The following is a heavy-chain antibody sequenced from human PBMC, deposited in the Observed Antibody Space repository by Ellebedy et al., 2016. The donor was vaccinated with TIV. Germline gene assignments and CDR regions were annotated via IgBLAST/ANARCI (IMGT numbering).Heavy chain of an antibody. V-gene: IGHV1-18*01. D-gene: IGHD5-18*01. CDR3: ARYEGHTAMLN. J-gene: IGHJ4*02. CDR2: ISAYNGDT. CDR1: GYTFTNYG. Sequence: ASVKVSCKASGYTFTNYGISWVRRAPGQGLEWVGWISAYNGDTKYAQNLQGRVTMTTDSSTTTAYMELRSLRSDDTAVYYCARYEGHTAMLNWGQGTLVTVSS.